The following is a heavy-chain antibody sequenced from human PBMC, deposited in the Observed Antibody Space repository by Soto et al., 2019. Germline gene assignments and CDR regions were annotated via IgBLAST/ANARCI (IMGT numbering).Heavy chain of an antibody. D-gene: IGHD5-18*01. CDR2: IYYSGST. CDR3: ARLGGYSYGLPSLVDY. Sequence: QVQLQESGPGLVKPSQTLSLTCTVSGGSISSGGYYWSWIRQHPGKGLEWIGYIYYSGSTYYNLSLKSRVTISVDTSKNQFSLKLSSVTAADTAVYYCARLGGYSYGLPSLVDYWGQGTLVTVSS. V-gene: IGHV4-31*03. J-gene: IGHJ4*02. CDR1: GGSISSGGYY.